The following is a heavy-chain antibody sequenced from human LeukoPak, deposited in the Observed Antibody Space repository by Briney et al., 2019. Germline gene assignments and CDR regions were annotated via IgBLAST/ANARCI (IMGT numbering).Heavy chain of an antibody. J-gene: IGHJ5*02. CDR1: GGSISSHY. CDR3: ARLVNWGWFDP. V-gene: IGHV4-59*11. CDR2: IYYSGST. D-gene: IGHD7-27*01. Sequence: SETLSLTCTVSGGSISSHYWSWIRRPPGKGLEWIGYIYYSGSTNYNPSLKSRVTISVDTSKNQFSLKLSSVTAPDTAVYYCARLVNWGWFDPWGQGTLVTVSS.